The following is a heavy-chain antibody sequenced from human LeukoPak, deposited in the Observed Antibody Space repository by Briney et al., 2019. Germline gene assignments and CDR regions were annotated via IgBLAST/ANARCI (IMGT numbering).Heavy chain of an antibody. CDR3: ARGNYDILTGYLY. J-gene: IGHJ4*02. CDR1: GGSFSGYY. D-gene: IGHD3-9*01. Sequence: PSETLSLTCAVYGGSFSGYYWSWIRQPPGKGLEWIGEINHSGSTNYNPSLKSRVTISVDPSKNQFSLKLSSVTAADTAVYYCARGNYDILTGYLYWGQGTLVTVSS. V-gene: IGHV4-34*01. CDR2: INHSGST.